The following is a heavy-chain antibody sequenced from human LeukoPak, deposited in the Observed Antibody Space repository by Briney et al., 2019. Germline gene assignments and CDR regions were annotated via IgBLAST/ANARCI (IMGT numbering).Heavy chain of an antibody. D-gene: IGHD2-15*01. CDR3: ATHSGGTCCPDY. CDR2: ISNNIVAT. V-gene: IGHV3-23*01. Sequence: GGSLRLSCAASGLTFSNFAMSWVRQAPGKGPEWVSAISNNIVATYYADSVKGRFTVSRDNSKNTLYLQMNSLRADDTAVYYCATHSGGTCCPDYWGQGTLVTVSS. CDR1: GLTFSNFA. J-gene: IGHJ4*02.